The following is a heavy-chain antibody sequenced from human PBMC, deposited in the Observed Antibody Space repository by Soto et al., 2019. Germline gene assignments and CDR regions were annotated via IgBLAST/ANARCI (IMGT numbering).Heavy chain of an antibody. CDR1: GYTFTGYY. CDR2: INPNNGGT. J-gene: IGHJ4*02. D-gene: IGHD1-26*01. CDR3: ARESGRNFDY. V-gene: IGHV1-2*04. Sequence: QVQLVQSGAEVKKPGASVKVSCKASGYTFTGYYLNWVRQAPGQGLEWMGWINPNNGGTNYPQKVRGWVTMTRDTYISTAYMELSRLRSDDTAVYYCARESGRNFDYWGQGTLVTVSS.